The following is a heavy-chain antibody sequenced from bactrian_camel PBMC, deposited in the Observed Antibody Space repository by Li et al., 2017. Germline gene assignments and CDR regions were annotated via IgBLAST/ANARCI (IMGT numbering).Heavy chain of an antibody. D-gene: IGHD5*01. Sequence: QLVESGGGSVQAGGSLRLSCTYSGFTLDVSELVWYRQAPGKEREGVVALASDGSTWYADSVKGRFTISKDDLKDTLYLQMNSLKPEDTAMYYCAADSVGRCRARGWVERPSVAAYDYWGQGTQVTVS. CDR2: LASDGST. CDR1: GFTLDVSE. CDR3: AADSVGRCRARGWVERPSVAAYDY. J-gene: IGHJ4*01. V-gene: IGHV3S55*01.